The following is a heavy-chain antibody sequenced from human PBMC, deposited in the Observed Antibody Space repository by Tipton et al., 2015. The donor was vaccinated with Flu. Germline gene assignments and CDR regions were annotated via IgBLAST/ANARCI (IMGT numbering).Heavy chain of an antibody. V-gene: IGHV4-61*02. J-gene: IGHJ5*02. CDR1: GGSISSGSYY. CDR3: ARDVLLWFGELLGWFDP. D-gene: IGHD3-10*01. CDR2: IYTSGST. Sequence: TLSLTCTVSGGSISSGSYYWSWIRQPAGKGLEWIGRIYTSGSTNYNPSLKSRVTISVDTSKNQFSLKLSSVTAADTAVYYCARDVLLWFGELLGWFDPWGQGTLVTVSS.